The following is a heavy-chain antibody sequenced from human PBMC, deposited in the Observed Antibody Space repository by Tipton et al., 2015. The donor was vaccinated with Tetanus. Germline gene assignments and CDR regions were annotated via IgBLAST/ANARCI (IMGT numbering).Heavy chain of an antibody. D-gene: IGHD3-3*02. V-gene: IGHV4-59*01. CDR1: GGSMSTYY. Sequence: TLSLTCTVSGGSMSTYYWSWIRQPPGKGLEWIGYVYYTGATNYNPSLKSRLTMSVDTSNNLFSLKLTSVTAADTAVYYCARVQLSSSFLKYNWLDPWGQGTLVTVAS. CDR2: VYYTGAT. CDR3: ARVQLSSSFLKYNWLDP. J-gene: IGHJ5*02.